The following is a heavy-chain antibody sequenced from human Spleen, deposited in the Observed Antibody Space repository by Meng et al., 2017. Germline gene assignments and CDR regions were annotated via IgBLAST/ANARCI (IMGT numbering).Heavy chain of an antibody. V-gene: IGHV2-5*01. CDR1: GFSLSTSGVG. Sequence: SGPTLAKPTQTLTLTCTFSGFSLSTSGVGVGWIRQPPGKALEWLALIYWNDDKRYSPSLKSRLTITKDTSKNQVVLTMTNMDPVDTATYYCAHRDSSGYYYHFDYWGQGTLVTVSS. CDR2: IYWNDDK. J-gene: IGHJ4*02. D-gene: IGHD3-22*01. CDR3: AHRDSSGYYYHFDY.